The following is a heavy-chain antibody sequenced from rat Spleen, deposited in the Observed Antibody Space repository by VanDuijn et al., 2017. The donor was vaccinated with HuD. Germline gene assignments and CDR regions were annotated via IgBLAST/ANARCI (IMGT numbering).Heavy chain of an antibody. CDR3: ARREGNWFAY. Sequence: EVQLVESGGDLVQPGRSLKLSCAASGFTFSNYAMGWVSQAPTKGLEWVATISYDGSSSYYRDSVKGRFTISRDNAKSSLYLQMDSLRSEDTATYYCARREGNWFAYWGQGTLVTVSS. D-gene: IGHD1-11*01. V-gene: IGHV5-29*01. CDR2: ISYDGSSS. J-gene: IGHJ3*01. CDR1: GFTFSNYA.